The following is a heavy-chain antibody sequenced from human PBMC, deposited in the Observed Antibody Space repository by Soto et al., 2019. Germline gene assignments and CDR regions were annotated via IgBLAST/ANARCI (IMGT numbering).Heavy chain of an antibody. J-gene: IGHJ6*02. V-gene: IGHV3-64D*08. CDR3: VKSHLEGYSSSWSKPRALYYYYGMDV. Sequence: PGGSLRLSCSASGFTFSSYAMHWVRQAPGKGLEYVSAISSNGGSTYYADSVKGRFTISRDNSKNTLYLQMSSLRAEDTAVYYCVKSHLEGYSSSWSKPRALYYYYGMDVWGQGTTVTVSS. CDR1: GFTFSSYA. D-gene: IGHD6-13*01. CDR2: ISSNGGST.